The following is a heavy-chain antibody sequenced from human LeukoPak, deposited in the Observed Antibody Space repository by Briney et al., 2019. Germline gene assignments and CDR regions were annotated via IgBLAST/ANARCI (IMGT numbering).Heavy chain of an antibody. D-gene: IGHD3-22*01. CDR2: LYSSGTT. Sequence: SETLSLTCTVSGASISGYYWTWVRQPADKGLEWSGRLYSSGTTYYNPSLKSRVTMSVDTSKNQFSLKQRSVTAADTAVYYCARGSSGSTRRYYFDYWGQGALVTVSS. V-gene: IGHV4-4*07. CDR1: GASISGYY. J-gene: IGHJ4*02. CDR3: ARGSSGSTRRYYFDY.